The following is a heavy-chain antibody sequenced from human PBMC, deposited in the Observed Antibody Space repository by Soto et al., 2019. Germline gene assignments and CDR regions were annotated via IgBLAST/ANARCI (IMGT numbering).Heavy chain of an antibody. J-gene: IGHJ6*02. D-gene: IGHD6-13*01. V-gene: IGHV3-9*01. Sequence: PGGSLRLSCAASGFTFDDYAMHWVRQAPGKGLEWVSGISWNSGSIGYADSVKGRFTISRDNAKNSLYLQMNSLRAEDTALYYCAKWDSSSFYLGMDVWGQGTTVTVSS. CDR2: ISWNSGSI. CDR1: GFTFDDYA. CDR3: AKWDSSSFYLGMDV.